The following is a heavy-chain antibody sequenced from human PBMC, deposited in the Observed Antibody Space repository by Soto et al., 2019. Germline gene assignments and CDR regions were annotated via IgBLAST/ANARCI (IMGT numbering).Heavy chain of an antibody. CDR2: INAGNGNT. CDR3: ARDFLVAAGVNWFDP. V-gene: IGHV1-3*01. CDR1: GYIFATYI. J-gene: IGHJ5*02. Sequence: ATVKVSCKASGYIFATYIIHWVRQAPGQRLEWMGWINAGNGNTKHSQKFQGRVTMTRDTSASTAYMELSSLTSEDTAVYYCARDFLVAAGVNWFDPWGQGTLVTVSS. D-gene: IGHD6-13*01.